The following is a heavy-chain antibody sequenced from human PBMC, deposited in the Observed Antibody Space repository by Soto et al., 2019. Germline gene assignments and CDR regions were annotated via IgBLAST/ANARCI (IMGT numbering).Heavy chain of an antibody. Sequence: GASVKVSCKASGYTFTSYGISWVRQAPGQGLEWMGWISAYNGNTNYAQKLQGRVTMTTDTSTSTAYMELRSLRSDDTAVYYCARDEDWKDAYWFDPWGQGTLVTVSS. D-gene: IGHD1-1*01. J-gene: IGHJ5*02. CDR3: ARDEDWKDAYWFDP. CDR2: ISAYNGNT. V-gene: IGHV1-18*01. CDR1: GYTFTSYG.